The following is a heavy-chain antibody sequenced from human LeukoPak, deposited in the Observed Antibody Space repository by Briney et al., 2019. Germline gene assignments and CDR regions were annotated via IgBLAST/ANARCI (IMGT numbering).Heavy chain of an antibody. V-gene: IGHV4-39*01. D-gene: IGHD3-22*01. CDR3: ARSSGTAYYYDSSGYSGFDY. J-gene: IGHJ4*02. CDR2: IYYSGST. Sequence: SETLSLTCTVSGGSISSSSYYWGWIRQPPGKGLEWIGSIYYSGSTYYNPSLKSRVTISVDTSKSQFSLKLSSVTAADTAVYYCARSSGTAYYYDSSGYSGFDYWGQGTLVTVSS. CDR1: GGSISSSSYY.